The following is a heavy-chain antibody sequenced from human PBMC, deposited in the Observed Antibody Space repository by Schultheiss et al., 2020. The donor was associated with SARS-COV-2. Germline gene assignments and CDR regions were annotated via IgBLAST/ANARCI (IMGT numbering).Heavy chain of an antibody. V-gene: IGHV4-34*01. Sequence: SETLSLTCAVYGGSFSGYYWSWIRQPPGKGLEWIGEINHSGSTNYNPSLKSRVTISVDTSKNQFSLKLSSVTAVDTAVYYCARGGRAVVIAIRRVGLWFDPWGQGTLVTVSS. D-gene: IGHD2-21*01. CDR1: GGSFSGYY. J-gene: IGHJ5*02. CDR3: ARGGRAVVIAIRRVGLWFDP. CDR2: INHSGST.